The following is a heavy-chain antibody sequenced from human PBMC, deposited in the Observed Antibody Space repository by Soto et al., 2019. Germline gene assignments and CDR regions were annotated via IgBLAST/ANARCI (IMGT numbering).Heavy chain of an antibody. CDR1: GFTFSDYY. V-gene: IGHV3-11*01. D-gene: IGHD2-15*01. J-gene: IGHJ2*01. Sequence: QVQLVESGGGLVKPGGSLRLSCAASGFTFSDYYMSWIRQAPGKGLTWVSYISSSGSTIYYADSVKGRFTISRDNAKISPYLLMNSLRAEDTAVYYCASGFDTLLLGPLGNWYFDLWGRGTLVTVSS. CDR3: ASGFDTLLLGPLGNWYFDL. CDR2: ISSSGSTI.